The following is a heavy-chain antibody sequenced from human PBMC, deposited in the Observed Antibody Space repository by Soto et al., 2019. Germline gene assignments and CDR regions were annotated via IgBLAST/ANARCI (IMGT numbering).Heavy chain of an antibody. CDR3: ARRAWDSYYAIDV. CDR1: GFKYTDFA. J-gene: IGHJ6*02. V-gene: IGHV3-30*09. CDR2: ISYDGSDK. D-gene: IGHD3-22*01. Sequence: VQLVESGGGEVQPGRSLRLSCAASGFKYTDFALHWVRQAPGKGLEWVAIISYDGSDKYYADSVKGRFVISRDNPKNTLYLEMNSLRPEDTAVYFCARRAWDSYYAIDVGGQGTTVTVFS.